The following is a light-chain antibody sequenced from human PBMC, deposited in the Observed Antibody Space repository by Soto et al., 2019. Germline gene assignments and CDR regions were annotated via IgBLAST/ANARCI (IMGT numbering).Light chain of an antibody. CDR3: QQYNSYGT. CDR1: QSIGSS. J-gene: IGKJ2*01. CDR2: DAS. Sequence: DIPMTQSPSTLSASVGDRVTITCRASQSIGSSLAWYQQKPGKGPKLLIYDASTLESGVPSRFSGSGFGTEFALTISSLQTDDFATFYCQQYNSYGTFGQGTKLEIK. V-gene: IGKV1-5*01.